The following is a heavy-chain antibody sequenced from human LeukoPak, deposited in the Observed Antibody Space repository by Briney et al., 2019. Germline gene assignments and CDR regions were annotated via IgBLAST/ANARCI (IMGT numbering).Heavy chain of an antibody. J-gene: IGHJ4*02. D-gene: IGHD1-1*01. Sequence: GGSLRLSCAVSGFTLSNHPMTWVRQAPGKGLEWVADVSGNGLSKYYADSMKGRFTVSRDNAKNTVYLQMNSLRADDTAVYYCAKGNGDFLDYWGQGTLVTVSS. CDR2: VSGNGLSK. CDR3: AKGNGDFLDY. V-gene: IGHV3-23*01. CDR1: GFTLSNHP.